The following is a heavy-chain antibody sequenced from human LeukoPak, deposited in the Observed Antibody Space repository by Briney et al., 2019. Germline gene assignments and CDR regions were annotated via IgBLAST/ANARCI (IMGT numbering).Heavy chain of an antibody. V-gene: IGHV3-15*01. Sequence: GGSLRLFCAASGFTFHNAWMTWVRQAPGKGLEWVGRMKSNRDGGTSDYAAPVKGRFTISRDDSKNTLYLHMNSLRAEDTAVYYCTTLSNDVLYWGQGTLVTVS. D-gene: IGHD4-11*01. CDR2: MKSNRDGGTS. CDR1: GFTFHNAW. CDR3: TTLSNDVLY. J-gene: IGHJ4*02.